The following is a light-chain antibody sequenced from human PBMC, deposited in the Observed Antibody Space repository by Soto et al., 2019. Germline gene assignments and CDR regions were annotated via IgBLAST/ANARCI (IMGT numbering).Light chain of an antibody. J-gene: IGLJ1*01. CDR1: SGDVGGYNF. Sequence: QSALTQPASVSGSPGQSITISCTGTSGDVGGYNFVSWYQQHPGKVPKLMIFGVNRRPSGVSDRFSGSKSGNTASLTISGLQAEDEGDYYCCSYTSSSTHVFGSGTKLTVL. V-gene: IGLV2-14*03. CDR2: GVN. CDR3: CSYTSSSTHV.